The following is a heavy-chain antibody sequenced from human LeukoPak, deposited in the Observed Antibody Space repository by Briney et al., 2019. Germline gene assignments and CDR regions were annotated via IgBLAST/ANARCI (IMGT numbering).Heavy chain of an antibody. CDR3: ARVNDILTGYSFDY. Sequence: SETLCLACTVSGASISSYYWSWIRQPPGTGLEWIGYIYYSGSTNYNPSLKSRVTISVDTSKNQFSLKLSSVTAADTAVYYCARVNDILTGYSFDYWGQGTLVTVSS. CDR2: IYYSGST. V-gene: IGHV4-59*01. D-gene: IGHD3-9*01. CDR1: GASISSYY. J-gene: IGHJ4*02.